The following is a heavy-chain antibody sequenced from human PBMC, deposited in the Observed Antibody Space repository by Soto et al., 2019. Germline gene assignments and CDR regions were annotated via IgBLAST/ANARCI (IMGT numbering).Heavy chain of an antibody. CDR1: GGTFSTYI. CDR2: IIPIPDIT. CDR3: ARDRITTRGDAFDL. V-gene: IGHV1-69*08. D-gene: IGHD3-3*01. J-gene: IGHJ3*01. Sequence: QVQLVQSGAEVRKPGSSVKVSCKAPGGTFSTYIISWVRQAPGQGLEWMGRIIPIPDITNYAQKFQGRVTVTADRSTSIAYMELTSLKSEDTAVYYCARDRITTRGDAFDLWGQGTMVTGSS.